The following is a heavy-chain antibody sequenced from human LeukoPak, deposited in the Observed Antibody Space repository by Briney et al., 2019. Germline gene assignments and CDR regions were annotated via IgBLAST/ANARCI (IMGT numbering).Heavy chain of an antibody. CDR2: INPNSGGT. D-gene: IGHD3-22*01. V-gene: IGHV1-2*02. J-gene: IGHJ4*02. CDR3: ARGQNYYDSSGYLE. Sequence: ASVKVSCKASGYTFTGYYMHWVRQAPGQGLEWMGWINPNSGGTNYAQKFQGRVTMTRDTSISTAYMELSRLRSDDTAVYYCARGQNYYDSSGYLEWGQGTLVTVSS. CDR1: GYTFTGYY.